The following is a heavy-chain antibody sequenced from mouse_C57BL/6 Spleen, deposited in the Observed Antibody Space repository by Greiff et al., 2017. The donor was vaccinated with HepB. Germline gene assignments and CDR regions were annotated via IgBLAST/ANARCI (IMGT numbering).Heavy chain of an antibody. V-gene: IGHV1-39*01. CDR2: INPNYGTT. D-gene: IGHD1-1*01. Sequence: EVQLQQSGPELVKPGASVKISCKASGYSFTDYNMNWVKQSNGKSLEWIGVINPNYGTTSYNQKFKGKATLTEDQSSSTAYMQLNSLTSEDSAVYYCAREDYYGSRRDFDYWGQSTTLTVSS. CDR1: GYSFTDYN. CDR3: AREDYYGSRRDFDY. J-gene: IGHJ2*01.